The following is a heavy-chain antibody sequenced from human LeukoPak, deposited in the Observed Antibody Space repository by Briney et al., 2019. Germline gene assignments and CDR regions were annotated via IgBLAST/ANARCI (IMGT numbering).Heavy chain of an antibody. J-gene: IGHJ4*02. CDR2: INNSGTNT. Sequence: QPGGSLRLSCGGPGFTFRTFAMALVRQAPGKGLEWVSTINNSGTNTYYADSVKGRFSISRDNSKNTVSLQMNSLRDEDAGLSYYDKDSGGTGWGDSDYWGQGTLVTVSS. CDR3: DKDSGGTGWGDSDY. D-gene: IGHD5-12*01. V-gene: IGHV3-23*01. CDR1: GFTFRTFA.